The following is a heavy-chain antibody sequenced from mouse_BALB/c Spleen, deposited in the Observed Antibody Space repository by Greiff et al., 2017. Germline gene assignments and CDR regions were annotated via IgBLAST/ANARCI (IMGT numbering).Heavy chain of an antibody. CDR1: GFTFSSYG. J-gene: IGHJ4*01. CDR3: ARRSNWEAMDY. D-gene: IGHD4-1*01. CDR2: ISSGGSYT. Sequence: EVKLVESGGDLVKPGGSLKLSCAASGFTFSSYGMSWVRQTPDKRLEWVATISSGGSYTYYPDSVKGRFTISRDNAKNTLYLQMSSLKSEDTAMYYGARRSNWEAMDYWGQGTSVTVSS. V-gene: IGHV5-6*02.